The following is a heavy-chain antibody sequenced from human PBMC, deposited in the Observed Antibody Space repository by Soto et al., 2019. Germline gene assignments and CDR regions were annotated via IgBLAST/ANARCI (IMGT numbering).Heavy chain of an antibody. CDR2: TYYRSKWYN. D-gene: IGHD3-3*01. V-gene: IGHV6-1*01. J-gene: IGHJ4*02. Sequence: SQTLSLTCAISGDSVSSNSAAWNWIRQSPSRGLEWLGRTYYRSKWYNDYAVSVKSRITINPDTSKSQFSLRLSSVTAADTAVYYCARADGFGVVTPFMDYWGQGTLVTVSS. CDR3: ARADGFGVVTPFMDY. CDR1: GDSVSSNSAA.